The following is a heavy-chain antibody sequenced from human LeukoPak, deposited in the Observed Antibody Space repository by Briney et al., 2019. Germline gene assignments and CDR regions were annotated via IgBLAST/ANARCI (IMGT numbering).Heavy chain of an antibody. Sequence: SETLSLTCTVSGVSITTYYWSWIRQPPGKGLEWIGYIYYPGSSNYNPFLKSRLTISGDTSKNQLSLKLTSGTAADTAVYYCAGVRGQTSSYYMWNWFDPWGQGTLVTVSS. CDR3: AGVRGQTSSYYMWNWFDP. CDR1: GVSITTYY. D-gene: IGHD1-26*01. J-gene: IGHJ5*02. CDR2: IYYPGSS. V-gene: IGHV4-59*01.